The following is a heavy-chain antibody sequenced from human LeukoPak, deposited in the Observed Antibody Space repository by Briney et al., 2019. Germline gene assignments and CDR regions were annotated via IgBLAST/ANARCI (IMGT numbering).Heavy chain of an antibody. J-gene: IGHJ4*02. CDR2: SSTDRSDE. Sequence: GGSLRLSCAASGFTFTSLPLHWVRQPPGKGLEWVAVSSTDRSDEYYAESVKGRFTVSSDNSKKTVYLQMDSLKAEDTAVYYCAMDYYDTNGYSRGWDYWGQGTLVTVSS. D-gene: IGHD3-22*01. V-gene: IGHV3-30*04. CDR3: AMDYYDTNGYSRGWDY. CDR1: GFTFTSLP.